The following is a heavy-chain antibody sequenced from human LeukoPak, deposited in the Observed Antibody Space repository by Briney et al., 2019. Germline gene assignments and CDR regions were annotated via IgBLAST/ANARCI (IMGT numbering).Heavy chain of an antibody. Sequence: PGGSLRLSCTASGFKLDDYDMSWVRQVPGKGLECVSGITLNGDRPGYADSVGGRFAISRDDTKKSLYLQMSSLRAEDTALYYCARDPFCSSSTGCYFEDWFDPWGPGTLVTVSS. CDR2: ITLNGDRP. V-gene: IGHV3-20*04. J-gene: IGHJ5*02. D-gene: IGHD2-2*01. CDR3: ARDPFCSSSTGCYFEDWFDP. CDR1: GFKLDDYD.